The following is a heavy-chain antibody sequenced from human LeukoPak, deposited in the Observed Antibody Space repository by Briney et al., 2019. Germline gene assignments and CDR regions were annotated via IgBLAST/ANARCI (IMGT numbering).Heavy chain of an antibody. CDR3: ARDGDDNGDYVLGWFDP. J-gene: IGHJ5*02. D-gene: IGHD4-17*01. Sequence: ASVKVSCKASGYTFTGYYMHWVRQAPGQGLEWMGWITPNSGGTNYAQKFRGRVTMTRDTSINTAYMELSRLTSDDTAVYYCARDGDDNGDYVLGWFDPWGQGTLVTVSS. V-gene: IGHV1-2*02. CDR2: ITPNSGGT. CDR1: GYTFTGYY.